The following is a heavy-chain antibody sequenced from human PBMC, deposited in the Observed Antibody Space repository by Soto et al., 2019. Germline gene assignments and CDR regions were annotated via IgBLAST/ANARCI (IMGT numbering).Heavy chain of an antibody. Sequence: QITLKESGPTLVQPTQTLTLTCTFSGFSLSTSGVGVGWIRQPPGKALEWLALIYWDDDKRYSPSLKNRLTVTKDISQNQVVLTMTSMDPVDTATYYCARRAGRGYSKPGRFDPWGQGTLVTVSS. CDR2: IYWDDDK. J-gene: IGHJ5*02. D-gene: IGHD6-13*01. V-gene: IGHV2-5*02. CDR1: GFSLSTSGVG. CDR3: ARRAGRGYSKPGRFDP.